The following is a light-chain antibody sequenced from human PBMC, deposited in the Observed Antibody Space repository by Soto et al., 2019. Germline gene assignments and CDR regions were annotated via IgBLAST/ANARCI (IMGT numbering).Light chain of an antibody. Sequence: IPMTQSPCTLSSSVGDRVPLPCPASQSVITSLAWYQHKPGKAPKLLIYRASTLESGVPSRFSGSGSGTEFTLTISSLQPDDFATYYCQQYNTYSRTFGQGTKVDIK. J-gene: IGKJ1*01. V-gene: IGKV1-5*03. CDR2: RAS. CDR1: QSVITS. CDR3: QQYNTYSRT.